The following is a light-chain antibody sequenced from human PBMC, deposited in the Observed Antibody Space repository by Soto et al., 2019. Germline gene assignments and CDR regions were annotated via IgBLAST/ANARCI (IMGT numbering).Light chain of an antibody. V-gene: IGLV1-47*01. CDR1: ASNLGGNY. CDR3: AAWDDNVHGRV. Sequence: QSVLTQPPSASGAPGQRVTISCSGSASNLGGNYVYWYQQHPGTAPKLVIYRNDQRPSGVTDRISGSKSGTSASLAISGLRSEDEADYFCAAWDDNVHGRVFGGGTKVTV. CDR2: RND. J-gene: IGLJ3*02.